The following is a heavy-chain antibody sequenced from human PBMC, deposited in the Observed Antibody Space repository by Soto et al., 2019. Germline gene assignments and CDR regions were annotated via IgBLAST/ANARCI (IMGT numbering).Heavy chain of an antibody. Sequence: ASLKVSCKASGYTFTSYAMHWVRQAPGQRLEWMGWINAGNGNTKYSQKFQGRVTITRDTSASTAYMELSSLRSEDTAVYYCVTAPGFYYFDYWGQGTLVTVSS. V-gene: IGHV1-3*01. CDR3: VTAPGFYYFDY. J-gene: IGHJ4*02. CDR1: GYTFTSYA. D-gene: IGHD3-9*01. CDR2: INAGNGNT.